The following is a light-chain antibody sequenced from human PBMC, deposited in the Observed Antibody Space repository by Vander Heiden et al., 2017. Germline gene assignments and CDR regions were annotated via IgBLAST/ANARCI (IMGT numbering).Light chain of an antibody. CDR1: NIGTYS. CDR3: QVWDRGSDHVV. Sequence: SYVLTQPPSVSVAPGQTARITCGGNNIGTYSVHWYQQKSGQAPVLVVYDDSDRPSGIPERFSGSNSGNTPTLIISRVEAGDEADYYCQVWDRGSDHVVFGGGTKLTVL. V-gene: IGLV3-21*02. J-gene: IGLJ2*01. CDR2: DDS.